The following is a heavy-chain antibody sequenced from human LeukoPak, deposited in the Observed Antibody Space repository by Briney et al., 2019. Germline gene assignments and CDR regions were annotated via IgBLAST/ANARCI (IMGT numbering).Heavy chain of an antibody. D-gene: IGHD6-19*01. J-gene: IGHJ4*02. CDR2: INYGGTT. CDR1: DGSISSSNYY. CDR3: ARRGLAVAAH. V-gene: IGHV4-39*01. Sequence: SETLSLTCTVSDGSISSSNYYWAWIRQPPGKGLEWIGSINYGGTTYYSPSLKSRVTISADSSKNQFSLRLTSVTAADTAVYYCARRGLAVAAHWGQGSLVTVSS.